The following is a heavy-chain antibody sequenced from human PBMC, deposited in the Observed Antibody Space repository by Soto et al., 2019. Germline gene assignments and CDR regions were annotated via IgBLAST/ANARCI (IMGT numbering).Heavy chain of an antibody. Sequence: SETLSRTCAVSGYFISSGSYWGLIRQPPGKGLEWIGSIYHSGSTYYNASLKSRVTISVDTSKNQFSLKLNSVTATDTAIYYCARELDRYFDYWGQGTLVTVSS. V-gene: IGHV4-38-2*02. CDR2: IYHSGST. D-gene: IGHD1-1*01. CDR3: ARELDRYFDY. J-gene: IGHJ4*02. CDR1: GYFISSGSY.